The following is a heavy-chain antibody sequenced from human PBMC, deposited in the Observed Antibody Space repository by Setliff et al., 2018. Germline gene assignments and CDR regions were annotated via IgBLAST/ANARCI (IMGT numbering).Heavy chain of an antibody. CDR2: IYPGDSDT. CDR3: ARVEEYCSGGTCYSLDY. D-gene: IGHD2-15*01. Sequence: GESLKISCKGSGYSFTRYWIGWVRRMPGKGLEWMGIIYPGDSDTRYSPSFQGQVTISADKSISTAYLQWSSLKASDTAMYYCARVEEYCSGGTCYSLDYWGQGTLGTVSS. CDR1: GYSFTRYW. J-gene: IGHJ4*02. V-gene: IGHV5-51*01.